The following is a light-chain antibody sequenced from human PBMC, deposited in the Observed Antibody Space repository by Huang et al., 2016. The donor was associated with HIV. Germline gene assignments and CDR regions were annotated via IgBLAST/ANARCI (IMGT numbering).Light chain of an antibody. J-gene: IGKJ1*01. V-gene: IGKV3-15*01. CDR3: QQYNNWPWT. Sequence: EIVMTQSPATLSVSPGLRATLACRASQSVNSYLAWYEQKPGQAPRLLIYGASPRATGIPARVSGSGSGTDFTLTISSLQSEGFAVYYCQQYNNWPWTFGQGTKVEIK. CDR2: GAS. CDR1: QSVNSY.